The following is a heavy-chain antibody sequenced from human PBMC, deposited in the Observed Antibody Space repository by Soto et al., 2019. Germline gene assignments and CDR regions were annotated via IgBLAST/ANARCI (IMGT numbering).Heavy chain of an antibody. J-gene: IGHJ4*02. D-gene: IGHD3-10*01. CDR2: IDGSGTTK. V-gene: IGHV3-48*03. CDR3: ARGFGRLNY. Sequence: EVQLLESGGGLVQSGGSLRLSCGVSGFTFNDFEMNWVRQSPWKGLEWLAYIDGSGTTKKYADYVRGRFTISRDNPNNSLFRKLSSLSAAATASYYCARGFGRLNYWGKGTLVSVSS. CDR1: GFTFNDFE.